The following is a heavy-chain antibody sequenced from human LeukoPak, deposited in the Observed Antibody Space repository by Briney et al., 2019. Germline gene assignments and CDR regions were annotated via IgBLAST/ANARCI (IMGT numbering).Heavy chain of an antibody. CDR1: VGSISSSGYY. Sequence: SETLSLTCTVSVGSISSSGYYWGWIRQPPGKGLEWIGTIHYSGSTQYNPSLKSRVTISVDTSKNQFSLKLSSVTAADTAVYYSETSPQSVGYLGQGTLVTVSS. CDR3: ETSPQSVGY. J-gene: IGHJ4*02. CDR2: IHYSGST. V-gene: IGHV4-39*01.